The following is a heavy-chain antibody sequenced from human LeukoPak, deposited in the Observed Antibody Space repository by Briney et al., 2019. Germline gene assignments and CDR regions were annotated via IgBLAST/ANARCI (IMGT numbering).Heavy chain of an antibody. D-gene: IGHD6-13*01. CDR1: GFTFSDYY. CDR2: ISSSSSYI. J-gene: IGHJ4*02. V-gene: IGHV3-11*06. Sequence: SGGSLRLSCAASGFTFSDYYMSWIRQAPGKGLEWVSSISSSSSYIYYADSVKGRFTISRDNAKNSLYLQMNSLRAEDTAVYYCARDDERAAAGTDYWGQGTLVTVSS. CDR3: ARDDERAAAGTDY.